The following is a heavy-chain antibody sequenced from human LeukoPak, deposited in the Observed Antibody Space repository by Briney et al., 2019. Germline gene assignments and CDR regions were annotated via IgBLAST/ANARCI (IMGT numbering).Heavy chain of an antibody. CDR2: TSGSGGST. CDR1: GFTFSSYA. J-gene: IGHJ4*02. Sequence: GGSLRLSCAASGFTFSSYAMSWVRQAPGKGLEWVSATSGSGGSTYYADSVKGRFTISRDNSKNMLYLQMNSLRAEDTAVYYCAKEGATYYDFWSGYSYFDYWGQGTLVTVSS. V-gene: IGHV3-23*01. CDR3: AKEGATYYDFWSGYSYFDY. D-gene: IGHD3-3*01.